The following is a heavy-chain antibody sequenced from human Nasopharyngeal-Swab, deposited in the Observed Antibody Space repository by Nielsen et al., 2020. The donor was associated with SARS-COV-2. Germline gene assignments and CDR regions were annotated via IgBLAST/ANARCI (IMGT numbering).Heavy chain of an antibody. D-gene: IGHD5-12*01. J-gene: IGHJ5*02. Sequence: WIRQPPGKGLEWIGEIYYSGSTYYNPSLKSRVTISVDTSKNQFSLKLSSVTAADTAVYYCASSAVVANINGWFDPWGQGTLVTVSS. CDR3: ASSAVVANINGWFDP. V-gene: IGHV4-31*02. CDR2: IYYSGST.